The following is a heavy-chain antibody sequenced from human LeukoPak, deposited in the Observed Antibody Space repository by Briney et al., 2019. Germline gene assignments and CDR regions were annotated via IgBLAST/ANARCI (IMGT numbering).Heavy chain of an antibody. D-gene: IGHD6-6*01. CDR1: GGTFISYA. CDR3: ARDAYSSSSPLYYYYYGMDV. V-gene: IGHV1-69*13. J-gene: IGHJ6*02. Sequence: SVKVSCKASGGTFISYAISWVRQAPGQGLEWMGGIIPIFGTANYARKFQGRVTITADESTSTAYMELSSLRSEDTAVYYCARDAYSSSSPLYYYYYGMDVWGQGTTVTVSS. CDR2: IIPIFGTA.